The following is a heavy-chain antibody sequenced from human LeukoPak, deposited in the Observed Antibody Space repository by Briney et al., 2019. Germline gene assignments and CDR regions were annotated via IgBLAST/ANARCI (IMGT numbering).Heavy chain of an antibody. CDR2: VNINEGP. J-gene: IGHJ4*02. D-gene: IGHD3-10*01. CDR3: ARDGNTYGPDFDY. V-gene: IGHV4-4*07. Sequence: PSETLSLTCTVSGGSISDFHWSWIRQPAGKGLEWIGHVNINEGPKYNPSLRSRVIMSTDTSGNQYSLELTSVTAADTAVYYCARDGNTYGPDFDYWGQGTLVTVSS. CDR1: GGSISDFH.